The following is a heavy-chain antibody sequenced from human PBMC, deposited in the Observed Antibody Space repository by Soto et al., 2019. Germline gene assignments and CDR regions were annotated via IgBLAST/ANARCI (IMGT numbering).Heavy chain of an antibody. CDR1: GFTFDDYA. D-gene: IGHD6-13*01. CDR2: ISWNSGSI. CDR3: AKDLTPYSSSWYGFDY. Sequence: GGSLRLSCAASGFTFDDYAMHWVRQAPGKGLEWVSGISWNSGSIGYADSVKGRFTISRDNAKNSLYLQMNSLRAEDTALYYCAKDLTPYSSSWYGFDYWGQGTLVTVSS. J-gene: IGHJ4*02. V-gene: IGHV3-9*01.